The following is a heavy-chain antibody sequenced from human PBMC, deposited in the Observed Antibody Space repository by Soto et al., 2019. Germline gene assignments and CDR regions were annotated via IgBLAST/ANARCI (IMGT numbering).Heavy chain of an antibody. CDR3: AKLPCPSSTCSFPGWFDP. Sequence: SETLCVTCIFSGESISGGASFWSWIRQPPGKGLEWIANVYYSASSYYNPSLKSRLTISVDTTKNQFSLQLKSMTAADTAVYYCAKLPCPSSTCSFPGWFDPWGQGTLVTVSS. CDR1: GESISGGASF. D-gene: IGHD2-2*01. J-gene: IGHJ5*02. V-gene: IGHV4-31*03. CDR2: VYYSASS.